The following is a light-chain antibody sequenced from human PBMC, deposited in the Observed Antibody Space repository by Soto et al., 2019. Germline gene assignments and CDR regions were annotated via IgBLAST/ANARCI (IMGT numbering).Light chain of an antibody. CDR3: SSYGGSNNLYV. V-gene: IGLV2-8*01. J-gene: IGLJ1*01. Sequence: QSALTQPPSASGSPGQSVTISCTGTSSDVGAYKYVSWYHQHPGKAPKVVIYEVSKRPSGVPDRFSGSKSGNTASLTVSGLQAEDEADYYCSSYGGSNNLYVFGTGTKLTVL. CDR2: EVS. CDR1: SSDVGAYKY.